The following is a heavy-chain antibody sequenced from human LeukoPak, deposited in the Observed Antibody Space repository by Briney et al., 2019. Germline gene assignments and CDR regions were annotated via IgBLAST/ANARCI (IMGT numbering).Heavy chain of an antibody. CDR2: ISYDGSNK. Sequence: GRSLRLSCAASGFTFSSYAMHWVRQAPGKGLAWVAVISYDGSNKYYADSVKGRFTISRDNSKNTLYLQMNSLRAEETAVYYCARAGDCSSTSCAHREYFQHWGQGTLVTVSS. CDR1: GFTFSSYA. V-gene: IGHV3-30-3*01. CDR3: ARAGDCSSTSCAHREYFQH. D-gene: IGHD2-2*01. J-gene: IGHJ1*01.